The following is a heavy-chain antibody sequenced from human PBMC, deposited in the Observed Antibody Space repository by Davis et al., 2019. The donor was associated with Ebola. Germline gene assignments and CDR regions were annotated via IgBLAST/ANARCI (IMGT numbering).Heavy chain of an antibody. CDR3: ASRPSILCTSTSCHEYNWFDP. Sequence: SQTLSLTCAVYAGSFRGYYWSWIRQLPGKGLEWIGEINHSGSTNYNPSLKSRVTMSVDTSKNQFSLKLSSVIAADTAVYYCASRPSILCTSTSCHEYNWFDPWGQGTLVTVSS. V-gene: IGHV4-34*01. CDR1: AGSFRGYY. J-gene: IGHJ5*02. D-gene: IGHD2-2*01. CDR2: INHSGST.